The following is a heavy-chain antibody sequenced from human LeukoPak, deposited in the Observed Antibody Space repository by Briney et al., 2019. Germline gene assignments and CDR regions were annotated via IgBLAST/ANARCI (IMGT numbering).Heavy chain of an antibody. Sequence: GGSLRLSCAASGFTFDDYTMHWVRQAPGEGVEWVSLISWDGGSTYYADSVKGRFTISRDNSKDSLYLQMNSLRTEDTALYYCAKGLKYSSSSGFDYWDQGTLVTVSS. D-gene: IGHD6-6*01. V-gene: IGHV3-43*01. CDR2: ISWDGGST. J-gene: IGHJ4*02. CDR1: GFTFDDYT. CDR3: AKGLKYSSSSGFDY.